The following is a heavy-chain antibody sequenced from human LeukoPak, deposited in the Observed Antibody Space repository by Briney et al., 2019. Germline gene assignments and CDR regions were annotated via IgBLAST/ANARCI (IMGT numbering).Heavy chain of an antibody. V-gene: IGHV3-30*02. D-gene: IGHD6-13*01. CDR3: AKEKGSRDAFDI. Sequence: GGSLRLSCAASGFTFSSYGMHWVRQAPGKGLEWVAFIRYDGSNKYYADSVKGRFTISRDNSKNTLYLQMNSLRAEDTAVYYCAKEKGSRDAFDIWGQGTMVTVSS. J-gene: IGHJ3*02. CDR2: IRYDGSNK. CDR1: GFTFSSYG.